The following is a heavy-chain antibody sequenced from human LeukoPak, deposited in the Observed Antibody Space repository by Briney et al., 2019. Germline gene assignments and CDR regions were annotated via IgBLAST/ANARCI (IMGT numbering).Heavy chain of an antibody. V-gene: IGHV4-61*02. J-gene: IGHJ3*02. CDR1: GGSISSGSYY. D-gene: IGHD2-15*01. Sequence: PSETLSLTCTVSGGSISSGSYYWSWIRQPAGKGLEWIGRIYTSGSTNYNPSLKSRVTISVDTSKNQFSLKLSSVTAADTAVYYCAREEGYCSGGGCSTPEAFDIWGQGTMVTVSS. CDR3: AREEGYCSGGGCSTPEAFDI. CDR2: IYTSGST.